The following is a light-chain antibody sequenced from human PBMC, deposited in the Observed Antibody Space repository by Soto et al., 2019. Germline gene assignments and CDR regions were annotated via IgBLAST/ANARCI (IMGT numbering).Light chain of an antibody. CDR1: QTINNW. J-gene: IGKJ1*01. CDR2: KAS. CDR3: QQSHLYWT. Sequence: DIQMTQSPSTLPASVGDRVTITCRASQTINNWLAWYQQKPGKVPKLLIYKASILESGVPSRFSGSGSGTEFTLTISSLQPDDFATYYCQQSHLYWTFGQGIKVEIK. V-gene: IGKV1-5*03.